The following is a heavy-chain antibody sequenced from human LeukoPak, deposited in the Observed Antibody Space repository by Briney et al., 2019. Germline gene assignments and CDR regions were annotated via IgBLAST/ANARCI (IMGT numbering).Heavy chain of an antibody. Sequence: SETLSLTCTVSGGSISSGGYYWSWIRQPPGKGLEWIGYIYHSGSTYYNPSLKSRVTISVDRSKNQFSLKLSSVTAADTAVYYCARAGTGECSSTSCYTRAFDIWGQGTMVTVSS. D-gene: IGHD2-2*01. V-gene: IGHV4-30-2*01. CDR3: ARAGTGECSSTSCYTRAFDI. J-gene: IGHJ3*02. CDR1: GGSISSGGYY. CDR2: IYHSGST.